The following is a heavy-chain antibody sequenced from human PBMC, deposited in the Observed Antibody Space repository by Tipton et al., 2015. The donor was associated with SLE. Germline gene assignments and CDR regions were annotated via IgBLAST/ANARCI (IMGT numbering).Heavy chain of an antibody. CDR2: IYYSGST. J-gene: IGHJ6*03. D-gene: IGHD7-27*01. CDR1: GDSIYSSTYQ. Sequence: TLSLTCTVSGDSIYSSTYQWGWIRQPPGKGLEWIGYIYYSGSTNYNPPLKSRVTISVDTSKNQFSLKLSSVTAADTAVYYCARGVWGSDYYYYYMDVWGKGTTVTVSS. CDR3: ARGVWGSDYYYYYMDV. V-gene: IGHV4-61*05.